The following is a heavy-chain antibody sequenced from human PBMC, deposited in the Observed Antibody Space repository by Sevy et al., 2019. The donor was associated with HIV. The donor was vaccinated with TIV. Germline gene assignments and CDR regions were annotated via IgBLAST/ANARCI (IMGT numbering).Heavy chain of an antibody. CDR3: ARVLSGQQVAATKAAAFDI. J-gene: IGHJ3*02. CDR1: GFTFSSYW. Sequence: GGSLRLSCAASGFTFSSYWMSWVRQAPGKGLEWVANIKQDGSEKYYVDSVKGRFTISRDNAKNTLYLQMNSLRAEDTAVYYCARVLSGQQVAATKAAAFDIWGQGTMVTVSS. D-gene: IGHD2-15*01. V-gene: IGHV3-7*03. CDR2: IKQDGSEK.